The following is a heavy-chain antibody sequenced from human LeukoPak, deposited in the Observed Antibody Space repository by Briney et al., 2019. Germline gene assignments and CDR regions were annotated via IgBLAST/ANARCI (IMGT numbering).Heavy chain of an antibody. Sequence: GGSLRLSCAASGFTFNTYGMHWVRQAPGKGLECVSAIWYDGSTKHYADSVRGRVTISRDNSKNTLYLQMNSLRAEDTALYYCARGQEYYYDSSAYSKFDYWGQGTLVTVSS. CDR1: GFTFNTYG. J-gene: IGHJ4*02. V-gene: IGHV3-33*01. D-gene: IGHD3-22*01. CDR3: ARGQEYYYDSSAYSKFDY. CDR2: IWYDGSTK.